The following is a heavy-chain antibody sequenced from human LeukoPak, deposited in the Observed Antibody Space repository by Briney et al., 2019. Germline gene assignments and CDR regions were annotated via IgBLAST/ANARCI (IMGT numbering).Heavy chain of an antibody. D-gene: IGHD3-22*01. J-gene: IGHJ6*03. Sequence: SVKVSCKAPGGTFSSYAISWVRQAPGQGLEWMGGIIPIFGTANYAQKFQGRVTITTDESTSTAYMELSSLRSEDTAVYYCARGGDYYDSRPYYYMDVWGKGTTVTVSS. CDR3: ARGGDYYDSRPYYYMDV. CDR2: IIPIFGTA. V-gene: IGHV1-69*05. CDR1: GGTFSSYA.